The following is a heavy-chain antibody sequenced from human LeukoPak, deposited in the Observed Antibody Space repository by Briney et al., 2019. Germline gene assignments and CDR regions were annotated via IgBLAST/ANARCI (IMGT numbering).Heavy chain of an antibody. V-gene: IGHV3-33*08. CDR3: ARDSYGGAIVGATTLDY. CDR2: IWYDGSNK. J-gene: IGHJ4*02. CDR1: GFTFSSYA. Sequence: GGSLRLSCAASGFTFSSYAMSWVRQAPGKGLEWVAVIWYDGSNKYYADSVKGRFTISRDNSKNTLYLQMNSLRAEDTAVYYCARDSYGGAIVGATTLDYWGQGTLVTVSS. D-gene: IGHD1-26*01.